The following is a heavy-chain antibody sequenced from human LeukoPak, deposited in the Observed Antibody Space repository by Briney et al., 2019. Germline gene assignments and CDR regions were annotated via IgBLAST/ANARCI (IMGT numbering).Heavy chain of an antibody. CDR2: IYTSGST. Sequence: PSQTLSLTCTVSGGSISSGSYYWSWIRQPAGKGLEWIGRIYTSGSTNYNPSLKSRVTISVDTSKNQFSLRLSSVTAADTAVYYCARVDGYSYYYYYYYMDVWGKGTTVTVSS. V-gene: IGHV4-61*02. CDR3: ARVDGYSYYYYYYYMDV. J-gene: IGHJ6*03. CDR1: GGSISSGSYY. D-gene: IGHD5-24*01.